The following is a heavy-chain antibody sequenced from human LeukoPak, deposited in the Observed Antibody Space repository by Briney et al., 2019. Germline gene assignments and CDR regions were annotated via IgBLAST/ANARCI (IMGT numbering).Heavy chain of an antibody. D-gene: IGHD6-19*01. CDR3: AKDGDSSGWYANFDY. V-gene: IGHV3-23*01. CDR1: GFTFSGYA. J-gene: IGHJ4*02. Sequence: GGSLRLSCAASGFTFSGYAMSWVRQAPGKGLEWVSAISGSGGSTYYADSVKGRFTISRDNSKNTLYLQMNSLRAEDTAVYYCAKDGDSSGWYANFDYWGQGTLVTVSS. CDR2: ISGSGGST.